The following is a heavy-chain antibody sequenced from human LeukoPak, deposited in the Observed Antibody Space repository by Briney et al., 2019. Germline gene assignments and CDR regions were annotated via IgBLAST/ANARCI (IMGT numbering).Heavy chain of an antibody. J-gene: IGHJ3*02. CDR1: GXXIXXXSXX. CDR2: IYYSGTT. D-gene: IGHD3-22*01. V-gene: IGHV4-39*01. Sequence: SETLSLTCTVXGXXIXXXSXXXXXXRXPXGKGXEWIGTIYYSGTTYYSPSLKSRVTISVDTSRNQFSLKLSSVTATDTAVYYCARMIGDDAFDIWGQGTMVTVSS. CDR3: ARMIGDDAFDI.